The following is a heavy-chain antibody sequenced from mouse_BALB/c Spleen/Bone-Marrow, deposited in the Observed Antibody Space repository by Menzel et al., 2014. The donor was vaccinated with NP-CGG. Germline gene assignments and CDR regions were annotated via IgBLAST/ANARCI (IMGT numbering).Heavy chain of an antibody. Sequence: EVQLVESGGGSVKPGGSLKLSCAASGFTFSSYAMSWVRQTPEKRLEWVATISSGGSYTNYPDSVKGRFTISRDNAKNTLYLQMSSLRSEDTAMYYCARVITWYFDVWGAGTTVTVSS. D-gene: IGHD2-4*01. CDR3: ARVITWYFDV. CDR2: ISSGGSYT. V-gene: IGHV5-9-3*01. J-gene: IGHJ1*01. CDR1: GFTFSSYA.